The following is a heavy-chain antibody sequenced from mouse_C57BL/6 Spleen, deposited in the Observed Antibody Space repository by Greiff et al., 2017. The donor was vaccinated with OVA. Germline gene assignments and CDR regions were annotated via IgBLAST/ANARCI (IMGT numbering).Heavy chain of an antibody. CDR2: IYPGDGDT. D-gene: IGHD1-1*01. V-gene: IGHV1-82*01. J-gene: IGHJ2*01. Sequence: VQVVESGPELVKPGASVKISCKASGYAFSSSWMNWVKQRPGKGLEWIGRIYPGDGDTNYNGKFKGKATLTADKSSSTAYMQLSSLTSEDSAVYFCARGTYYYGTSRGDYFDYWGQGTTLTVSS. CDR1: GYAFSSSW. CDR3: ARGTYYYGTSRGDYFDY.